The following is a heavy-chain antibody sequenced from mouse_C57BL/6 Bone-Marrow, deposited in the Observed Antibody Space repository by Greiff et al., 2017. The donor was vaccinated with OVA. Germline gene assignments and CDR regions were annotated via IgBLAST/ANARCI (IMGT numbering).Heavy chain of an antibody. CDR2: IYPRDGST. J-gene: IGHJ1*03. D-gene: IGHD2-14*01. CDR1: GYTFTDHT. Sequence: QVQLQQSDAELVKPGASVKISCKVSGYTFTDHTIHWMKQRPEQGLEWIGYIYPRDGSTKYNEKFKGKATLTADKSSSTAYMQLNSRTSEDSAVYCCSRWLWVRRGDWYFEVWGTGTTVTVSS. CDR3: SRWLWVRRGDWYFEV. V-gene: IGHV1-78*01.